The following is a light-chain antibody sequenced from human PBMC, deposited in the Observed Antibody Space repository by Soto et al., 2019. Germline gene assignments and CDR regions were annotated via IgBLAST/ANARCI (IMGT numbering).Light chain of an antibody. CDR2: AAT. CDR3: QQSYSTPYT. J-gene: IGKJ2*01. Sequence: DIQITQSPSSLSASVGDRVTIICRASQRISSYLNWYHQKPGKAPKLLIYAATSLESGVPSRFSGSGSGTDFTLTISSLQPEDFATYYCQQSYSTPYTFGRGTKLEIK. V-gene: IGKV1-39*01. CDR1: QRISSY.